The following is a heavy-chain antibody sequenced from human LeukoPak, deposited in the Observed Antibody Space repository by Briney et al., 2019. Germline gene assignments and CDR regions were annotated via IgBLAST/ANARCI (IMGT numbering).Heavy chain of an antibody. Sequence: GGSLRLSCAASAFSLSAYNMNWVRQAPGKGLEWVSSISYTGTYIYYADSVKGRFTISRDNAQNSLYLQMNSLRAEDTAVYYCASCSSTNCYWGQGTLVTVSS. CDR1: AFSLSAYN. J-gene: IGHJ4*02. CDR3: ASCSSTNCY. CDR2: ISYTGTYI. V-gene: IGHV3-21*01. D-gene: IGHD2-2*01.